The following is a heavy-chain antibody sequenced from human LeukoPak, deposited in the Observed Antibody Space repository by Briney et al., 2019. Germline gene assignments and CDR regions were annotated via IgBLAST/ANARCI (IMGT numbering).Heavy chain of an antibody. CDR2: INHSGST. D-gene: IGHD6-13*01. V-gene: IGHV4-34*01. CDR1: GGSVSSYY. Sequence: SETLSLTCTVSGGSVSSYYWSWIRQPPGKGLEWIGEINHSGSTNYNPSLKSRVTISVDTSKNQFSLKLSSVTAADTAVYYCASPNSSSWYLGYWGQGTLVTVSS. CDR3: ASPNSSSWYLGY. J-gene: IGHJ4*02.